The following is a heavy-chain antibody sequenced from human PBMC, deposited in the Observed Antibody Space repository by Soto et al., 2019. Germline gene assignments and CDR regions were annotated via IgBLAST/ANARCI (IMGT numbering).Heavy chain of an antibody. CDR2: ISGSGGST. D-gene: IGHD3-3*01. J-gene: IGHJ4*02. CDR3: AKVGYDFWSGYPTYLDF. V-gene: IGHV3-23*01. CDR1: GFTFSSYA. Sequence: GGSLRLSCAASGFTFSSYAMSWVRQAPGKGLEWVTAISGSGGSTYYADSVKGRFTISRDNSKNTLYLQMNSLRAEDTAVYYCAKVGYDFWSGYPTYLDFWGQGIQVTVSS.